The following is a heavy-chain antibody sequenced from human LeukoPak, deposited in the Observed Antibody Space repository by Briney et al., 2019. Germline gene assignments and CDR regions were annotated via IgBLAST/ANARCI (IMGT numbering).Heavy chain of an antibody. CDR3: AKDIAAAGTGLGDY. D-gene: IGHD6-13*01. CDR1: GFTFSSYA. J-gene: IGHJ4*02. V-gene: IGHV3-23*01. Sequence: GGSLRLSCAASGFTFSSYAMGWVRQAPGRGLEWVSAISGSGGSTYYADSVKGRFTISRDNSKNTLYLQMNSLGAEDTAVYYCAKDIAAAGTGLGDYWGQGTLVTVSS. CDR2: ISGSGGST.